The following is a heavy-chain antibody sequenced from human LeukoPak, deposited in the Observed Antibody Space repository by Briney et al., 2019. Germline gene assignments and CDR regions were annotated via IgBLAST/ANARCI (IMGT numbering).Heavy chain of an antibody. CDR2: IYYSGST. CDR3: ARDHLGIVGAGGEDYFDY. D-gene: IGHD1-26*01. J-gene: IGHJ4*02. V-gene: IGHV4-30-4*08. Sequence: PSQTLSLTCTVSGGSISSGDYYWSWIRQPPGKGLEWIGYIYYSGSTYYNPSLKGRVTISVDTSKNQFSLKLSSVTAADTAVYYCARDHLGIVGAGGEDYFDYWGQGTLVTVSS. CDR1: GGSISSGDYY.